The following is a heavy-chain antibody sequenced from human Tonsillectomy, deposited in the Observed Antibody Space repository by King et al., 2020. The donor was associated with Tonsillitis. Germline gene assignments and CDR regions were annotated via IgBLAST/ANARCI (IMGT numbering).Heavy chain of an antibody. D-gene: IGHD6-6*01. CDR2: VFYTGDT. CDR1: GCSISNYY. CDR3: ARRVAVRPRYYFDY. Sequence: QLQESGPGLAKPSETLSLTFTVSGCSISNYYWTWIRQPPGKGLGGIGFVFYTGDTKYNPALNSRVTISLDTSKNQFSLKLSSVTAADTAVYYCARRVAVRPRYYFDYWGQGNLVTVSS. V-gene: IGHV4-59*08. J-gene: IGHJ4*02.